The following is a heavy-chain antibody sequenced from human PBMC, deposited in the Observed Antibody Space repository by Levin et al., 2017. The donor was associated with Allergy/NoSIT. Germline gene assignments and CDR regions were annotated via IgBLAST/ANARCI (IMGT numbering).Heavy chain of an antibody. V-gene: IGHV3-33*01. CDR3: ARPSRRYCSGGSCHPGAFDI. Sequence: GESLKISCAASGFTFSSYGMHWVRQAPGKGLEWVAVIWYDGSNKYYADSVKGRFTISRDNSKNTLYLQMNSLRAEDTAVYYCARPSRRYCSGGSCHPGAFDIWGQGTMVTVSS. D-gene: IGHD2-15*01. J-gene: IGHJ3*02. CDR1: GFTFSSYG. CDR2: IWYDGSNK.